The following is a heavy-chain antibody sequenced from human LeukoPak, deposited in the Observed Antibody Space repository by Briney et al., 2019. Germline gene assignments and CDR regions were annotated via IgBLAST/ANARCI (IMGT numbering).Heavy chain of an antibody. CDR2: ISKDGSNK. CDR1: GFTFSTYA. D-gene: IGHD4-11*01. CDR3: ARVIGYSNHGYFDY. V-gene: IGHV3-30*04. Sequence: GGSLRLSCAASGFTFSTYAMHWVRQAPGKGLEWVAVISKDGSNKYYADSVKGRFTISRDNSKNTLNLQMNSLRIEDTAVYYCARVIGYSNHGYFDYWGQGTLVTVSS. J-gene: IGHJ4*02.